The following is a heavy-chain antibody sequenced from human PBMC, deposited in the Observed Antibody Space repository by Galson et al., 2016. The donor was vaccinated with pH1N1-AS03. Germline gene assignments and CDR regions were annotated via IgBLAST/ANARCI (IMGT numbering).Heavy chain of an antibody. CDR2: INHIGGA. D-gene: IGHD5-24*01. J-gene: IGHJ3*02. Sequence: TLSLTCAVYGGSFSDYFWAWIRQPPGMGLEWIGDINHIGGANYNPSLESRVTLSADRSKNQFSLKLYSVTAADTAVYYCARIHPELPDIWGQGTLVNV. CDR1: GGSFSDYF. V-gene: IGHV4-34*01. CDR3: ARIHPELPDI.